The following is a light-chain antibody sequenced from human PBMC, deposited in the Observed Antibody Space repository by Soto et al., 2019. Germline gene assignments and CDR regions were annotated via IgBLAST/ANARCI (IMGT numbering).Light chain of an antibody. CDR2: DAS. V-gene: IGKV1-33*01. CDR1: QDISNY. Sequence: DIQMTQSPSSLSASVGDRVTITCQASQDISNYLNWYQQKPGKAPKLLIYDASNLETGVPSRFSGSGSGTDFPFTISSLQPEDTATYCCQQYDNLPSLTFGGGTKVEIK. J-gene: IGKJ4*01. CDR3: QQYDNLPSLT.